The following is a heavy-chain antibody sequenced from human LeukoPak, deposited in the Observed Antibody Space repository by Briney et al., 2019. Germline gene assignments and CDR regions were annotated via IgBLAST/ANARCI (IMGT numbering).Heavy chain of an antibody. Sequence: PGGSLRLSCAASGFTVISNYMTWVRQAPGKGLEWVSVIYSGGSTYYADSVKGRFTISRDNSKNTLYLQMNSLRAEDTAVYYCARAGEWLVQYFDYWGQGTLVTVSS. CDR2: IYSGGST. V-gene: IGHV3-66*01. D-gene: IGHD6-19*01. CDR1: GFTVISNY. J-gene: IGHJ4*02. CDR3: ARAGEWLVQYFDY.